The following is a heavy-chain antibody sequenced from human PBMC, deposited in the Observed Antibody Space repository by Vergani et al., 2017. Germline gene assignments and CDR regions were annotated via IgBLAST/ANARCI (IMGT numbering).Heavy chain of an antibody. J-gene: IGHJ6*03. CDR1: GGAFTHYA. D-gene: IGHD1-1*01. V-gene: IGHV1-69*01. CDR3: ERCMDARGNDDFYYMDI. CDR2: IIPFFGTA. Sequence: QVQLVQSGAEAKKPGSSVRVSCKTSGGAFTHYAFSWVRQAPGQGLEWMGGIIPFFGTANYAQRFQGRVTITADESTNTVYVELSSLRSEDAAVYYCERCMDARGNDDFYYMDIWGKGTTVTV.